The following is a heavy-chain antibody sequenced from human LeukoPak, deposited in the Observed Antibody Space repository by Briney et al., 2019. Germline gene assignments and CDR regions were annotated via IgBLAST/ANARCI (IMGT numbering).Heavy chain of an antibody. V-gene: IGHV3-33*01. CDR2: IWCDGNNK. CDR3: ARGIGYNYLDFDY. CDR1: GFTFRSYA. J-gene: IGHJ4*02. Sequence: GGSLRLSCAASGFTFRSYAMHWVRQAPGKGLEWVAVIWCDGNNKYYADSVKGRFTISRDNSKNTLYLQMNSLRAEDTAVYYCARGIGYNYLDFDYWGQGTLVTVPS. D-gene: IGHD5-24*01.